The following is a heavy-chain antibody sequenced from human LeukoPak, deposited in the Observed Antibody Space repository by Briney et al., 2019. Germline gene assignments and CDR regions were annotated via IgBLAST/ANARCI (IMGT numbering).Heavy chain of an antibody. CDR1: GFTVSSNY. V-gene: IGHV3-23*01. CDR2: ISGSGGST. D-gene: IGHD1-26*01. CDR3: AKENSGSYYAGDDY. J-gene: IGHJ4*02. Sequence: GGSLRLSCAASGFTVSSNYMSWVRQAPGKGLEWVSAISGSGGSTYYADSVKGRFTISRDNSKNTLYLQMNSLRAEDTAVYYCAKENSGSYYAGDDYWGQGTLVTVSS.